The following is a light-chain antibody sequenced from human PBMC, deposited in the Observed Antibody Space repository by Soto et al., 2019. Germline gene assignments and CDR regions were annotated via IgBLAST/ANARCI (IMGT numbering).Light chain of an antibody. J-gene: IGKJ1*01. Sequence: EIVLTQSPGTLSLSPGERATLSCRASQSVSSNYLVWYQQKRGQAPRLLIYGASSRATGIPTRFSGSGSGTDFTLTISRLEPEDFAVYYCQQYDTSPRTFGQGTKVEI. V-gene: IGKV3-20*01. CDR1: QSVSSNY. CDR3: QQYDTSPRT. CDR2: GAS.